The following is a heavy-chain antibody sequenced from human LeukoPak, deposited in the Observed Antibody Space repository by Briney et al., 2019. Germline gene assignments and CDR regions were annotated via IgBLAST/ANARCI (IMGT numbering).Heavy chain of an antibody. CDR2: ISGRGGDT. CDR3: AKDRGFTLRDGGMLDY. CDR1: GFTFNTYS. Sequence: GGSLRLSCAASGFTFNTYSMNWVRQVPGKGLEWVSGISGRGGDTYDAESVRGRFTISRDDSKNTLYLQMTSLRVEDTAIYYCAKDRGFTLRDGGMLDYWGQGTLVTVSS. V-gene: IGHV3-23*01. D-gene: IGHD5-24*01. J-gene: IGHJ4*02.